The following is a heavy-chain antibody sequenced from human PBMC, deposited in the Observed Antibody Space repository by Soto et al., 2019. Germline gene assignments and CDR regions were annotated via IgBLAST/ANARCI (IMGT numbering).Heavy chain of an antibody. CDR2: IYYSGST. J-gene: IGHJ6*02. CDR3: ARHRPYYDILTGYAPYYYYYGMDV. CDR1: GGSISSGNW. Sequence: PSETLSLTCAVSGGSISSGNWWSWVRQPPGKGLEWMGVIYYSGSTNYNPSLKSRVTISVDTSKNQFSLKLNSMTAADTAVYYCARHRPYYDILTGYAPYYYYYGMDVWGQGTTVTVS. V-gene: IGHV4-4*02. D-gene: IGHD3-9*01.